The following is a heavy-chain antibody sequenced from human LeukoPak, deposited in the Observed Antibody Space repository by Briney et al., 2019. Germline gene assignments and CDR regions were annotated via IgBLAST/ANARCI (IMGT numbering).Heavy chain of an antibody. D-gene: IGHD3-22*01. CDR3: ARSHPSDTSGWSNPYFDK. V-gene: IGHV3-30*04. CDR2: TLYDGSGK. Sequence: PGGSLRLSCEASGFLISSHAMHGVRQAPGKGLEWVARTLYDGSGKDYANSVKGRFTISRDNFKNTLYLQMNSLTDEDTAVYYCARSHPSDTSGWSNPYFDKWGQGTLVTVSS. CDR1: GFLISSHA. J-gene: IGHJ4*02.